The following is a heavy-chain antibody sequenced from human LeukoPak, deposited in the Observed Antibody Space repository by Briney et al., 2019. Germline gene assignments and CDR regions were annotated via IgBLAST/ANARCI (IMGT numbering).Heavy chain of an antibody. Sequence: SETLSLTCAVYGGSFSGYYWSWIRQPPGKGLEWIGETNHSGSTNYNPSLKSRVTISVDTSKNQFSLKLSSVTAADTAVYYCARGGYYDSSGYYVWFDPWGQGTLVTVSS. CDR1: GGSFSGYY. CDR2: TNHSGST. J-gene: IGHJ5*02. CDR3: ARGGYYDSSGYYVWFDP. V-gene: IGHV4-34*01. D-gene: IGHD3-22*01.